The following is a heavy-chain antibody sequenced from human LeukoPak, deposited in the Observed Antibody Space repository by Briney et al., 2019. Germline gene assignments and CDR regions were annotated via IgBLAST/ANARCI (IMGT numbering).Heavy chain of an antibody. CDR3: AKDEGSHVPAATRWAYGMDV. CDR1: GYIFTNYG. Sequence: ASVKVSCKASGYIFTNYGIAWVRQAPGQGLEWMGWVSSHNNITKFEQRFQGRITMTTETSTTTAHMELRSLRSDDTAVYYCAKDEGSHVPAATRWAYGMDVWGQGTTVTVSS. CDR2: VSSHNNIT. J-gene: IGHJ6*02. V-gene: IGHV1-18*01. D-gene: IGHD2-2*01.